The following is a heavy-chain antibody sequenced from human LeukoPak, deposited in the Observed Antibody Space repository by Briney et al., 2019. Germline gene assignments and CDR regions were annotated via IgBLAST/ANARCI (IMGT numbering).Heavy chain of an antibody. D-gene: IGHD3-10*01. CDR3: ARAYGSGSWYFDY. CDR2: INHSGST. Sequence: SETLSLTCAVYGGSFSGYYWSWIRQPPGKGLEWIGEINHSGSTNYNPSLKSRVTISVDKSKNQFSLKLSSVTAADTAVYYCARAYGSGSWYFDYWGQGTLVTVSS. CDR1: GGSFSGYY. J-gene: IGHJ4*02. V-gene: IGHV4-34*01.